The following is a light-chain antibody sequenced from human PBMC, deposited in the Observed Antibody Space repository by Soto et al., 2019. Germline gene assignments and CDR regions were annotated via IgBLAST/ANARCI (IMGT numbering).Light chain of an antibody. CDR2: DVS. CDR1: SSDGGGYNY. CDR3: CSYAGSYTSYV. Sequence: QSALTQPRSVSGSPGQSVTISCPGTSSDGGGYNYVSWYQQHPGKAPKLMIYDVSKRPSGVPDRFSGSKSGNTASLTISGLQAEDEADYYCCSYAGSYTSYVFGTGTKLTVL. J-gene: IGLJ1*01. V-gene: IGLV2-11*01.